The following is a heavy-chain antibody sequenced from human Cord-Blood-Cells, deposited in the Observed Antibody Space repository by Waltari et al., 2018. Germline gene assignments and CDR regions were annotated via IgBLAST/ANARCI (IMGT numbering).Heavy chain of an antibody. V-gene: IGHV1-46*01. J-gene: IGHJ5*02. D-gene: IGHD1-26*01. CDR3: AGGSYFNWFDP. CDR2: INPSGGST. Sequence: QVQLVQSGAEVKTPGASVKVSCTASGYTFTSYSMHWVRQAPGQGLEWMGIINPSGGSTSYAQKFQGRVTMTRDTSTSTVYMELSSLRSEDTAVYYCAGGSYFNWFDPWGQGTLVTVSS. CDR1: GYTFTSYS.